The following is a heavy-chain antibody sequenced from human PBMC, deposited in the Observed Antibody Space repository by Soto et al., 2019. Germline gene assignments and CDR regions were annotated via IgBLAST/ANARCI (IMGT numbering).Heavy chain of an antibody. CDR1: GFTFSSYW. D-gene: IGHD3-16*01. Sequence: GGSLRLSCAASGFTFSSYWMSWVRQAPGKGLEWVANIKQDGSEKYYVDSVKGRFTISRDNAKNSLYLQMNSLRAEDTAVYYCARAQNMHYIWGSYNYWGQGTLVTVSS. CDR2: IKQDGSEK. J-gene: IGHJ4*02. V-gene: IGHV3-7*01. CDR3: ARAQNMHYIWGSYNY.